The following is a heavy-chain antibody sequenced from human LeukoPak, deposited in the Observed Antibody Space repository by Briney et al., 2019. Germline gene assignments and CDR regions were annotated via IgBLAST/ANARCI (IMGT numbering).Heavy chain of an antibody. V-gene: IGHV1-18*01. Sequence: GASVKVSCKASGFTFNSYGISWVRQAPGQGLEWMGWISANKGNTNYAQKLQGRVTMTTDTSTRTAYMELRSLRSDDTAVYCCASRSGTYPYYFDYWGQGTLVTVSS. D-gene: IGHD1-26*01. CDR2: ISANKGNT. J-gene: IGHJ4*02. CDR1: GFTFNSYG. CDR3: ASRSGTYPYYFDY.